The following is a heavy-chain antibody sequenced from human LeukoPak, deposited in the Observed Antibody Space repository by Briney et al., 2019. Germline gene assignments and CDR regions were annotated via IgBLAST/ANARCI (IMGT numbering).Heavy chain of an antibody. CDR2: INTNTGNP. V-gene: IGHV7-4-1*02. CDR3: AGAPTYYSNHDASWFDP. Sequence: ASVKVSCKASGYSFTSYAMNWVRQAPGQGLEWMGWINTNTGNPTYAQGFTGRFVFSLDTSVSTAYLQISSLKAEDTAVYYCAGAPTYYSNHDASWFDPWGQGTLVTVSS. D-gene: IGHD4-11*01. J-gene: IGHJ5*02. CDR1: GYSFTSYA.